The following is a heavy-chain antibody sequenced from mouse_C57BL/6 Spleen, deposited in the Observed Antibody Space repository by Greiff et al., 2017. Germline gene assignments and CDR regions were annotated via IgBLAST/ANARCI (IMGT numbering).Heavy chain of an antibody. D-gene: IGHD2-5*01. CDR2: ISYSGST. Sequence: EVTVEESGPGLAKPSQTLSLTCSVTGYSITSDYWNWIRKFPGNKLEYMGYISYSGSTYYNPSLKSRISITRDTSKNQYYLQLNSVTTEDTATYSCARRAYSKSLAMDYWGQGTSVTVSS. CDR1: GYSITSDY. CDR3: ARRAYSKSLAMDY. V-gene: IGHV3-8*01. J-gene: IGHJ4*01.